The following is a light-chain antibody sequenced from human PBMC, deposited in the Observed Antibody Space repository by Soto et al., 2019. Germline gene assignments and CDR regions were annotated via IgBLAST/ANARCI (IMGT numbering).Light chain of an antibody. J-gene: IGKJ1*01. CDR1: QSVSSN. Sequence: EIVMTHSPATLSVSPGERATLSCRASQSVSSNLAWYQQKPGQAPRLLIYGASTRATGIPDRFSGSGSGTDFTLTISRLEPEDLAVYYCQQYGSSPRTFGQGTKVDIK. CDR2: GAS. V-gene: IGKV3-20*01. CDR3: QQYGSSPRT.